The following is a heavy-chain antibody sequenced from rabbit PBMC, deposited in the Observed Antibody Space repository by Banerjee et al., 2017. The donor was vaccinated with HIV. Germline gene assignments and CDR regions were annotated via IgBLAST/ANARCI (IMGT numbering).Heavy chain of an antibody. CDR2: IYAGSSGST. Sequence: QEQLEESGGDLVKPEGSLTLTCTASGFSFSSGYDMCWVRQAPGKGLEWIACIYAGSSGSTYYASWVNGRFTISKTSSTTVTLQMTSLTAADTATYFCAGGEDSSGWGNLWGPGTLVTVS. D-gene: IGHD4-1*01. V-gene: IGHV1S45*01. CDR3: AGGEDSSGWGNL. CDR1: GFSFSSGYD. J-gene: IGHJ4*01.